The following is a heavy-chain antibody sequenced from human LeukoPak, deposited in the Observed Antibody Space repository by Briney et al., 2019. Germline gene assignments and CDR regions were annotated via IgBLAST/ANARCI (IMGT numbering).Heavy chain of an antibody. Sequence: ASVKVSCKASGYTFTSYDINWVRQATGPGLEWMGWMNPNSGNTGYAQKFQGRVTMTRNTSISTAYMELSSLRSEDTAVYYCARGLIAAAGTSEYFQHWGQGTLVTVSS. CDR2: MNPNSGNT. CDR3: ARGLIAAAGTSEYFQH. CDR1: GYTFTSYD. J-gene: IGHJ1*01. D-gene: IGHD6-13*01. V-gene: IGHV1-8*01.